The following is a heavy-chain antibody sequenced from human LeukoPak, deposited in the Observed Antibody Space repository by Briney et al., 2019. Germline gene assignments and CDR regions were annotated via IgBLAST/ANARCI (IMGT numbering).Heavy chain of an antibody. CDR1: GFTVSRNY. J-gene: IGHJ4*02. Sequence: GGSLRLSCAASGFTVSRNYMTWVRQAPGQGLEWVSVIYSDGDTYYVDSVKGRFTISRDNSKNTLYLQMNSLRAEDTAVYYCARGPWASFDYWGQGTLVTVSS. CDR3: ARGPWASFDY. D-gene: IGHD3-16*01. CDR2: IYSDGDT. V-gene: IGHV3-66*01.